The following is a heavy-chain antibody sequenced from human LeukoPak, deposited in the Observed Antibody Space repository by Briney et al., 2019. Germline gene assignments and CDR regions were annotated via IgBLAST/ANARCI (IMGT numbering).Heavy chain of an antibody. J-gene: IGHJ5*02. CDR3: ARSANPGVHDFDP. CDR1: GFTFSSYA. Sequence: GGSLRLSCAASGFTFSSYAMAWVRQAPGKGLEWLSYISSSSKINYADSVKGRFTISRDNAKNSLYLQMNSLRDEDTAVFYCARSANPGVHDFDPWGQGTLVTVSS. V-gene: IGHV3-48*02. CDR2: ISSSSKI. D-gene: IGHD6-6*01.